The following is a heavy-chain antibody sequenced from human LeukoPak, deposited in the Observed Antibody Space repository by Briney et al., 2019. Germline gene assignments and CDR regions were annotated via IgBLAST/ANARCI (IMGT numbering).Heavy chain of an antibody. CDR3: ARGEYDSSGYYHFDY. Sequence: VGSLRLSCAASGFTFSSYAMHWVRQAPGEGLECVSAISSKGGTTYYANSVKGRFTISRDNSKNTLYLQMGSLRAEDMAVYYCARGEYDSSGYYHFDYWGQGTLVTVSS. CDR2: ISSKGGTT. V-gene: IGHV3-64*01. D-gene: IGHD3-22*01. J-gene: IGHJ4*02. CDR1: GFTFSSYA.